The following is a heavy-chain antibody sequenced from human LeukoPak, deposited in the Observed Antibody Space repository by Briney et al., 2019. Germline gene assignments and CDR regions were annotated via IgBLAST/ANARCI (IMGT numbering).Heavy chain of an antibody. Sequence: ASVKVSCKASGGTFSSYAISWVRQAPGQGLEWMGWISAYNGNTNYAQKLQGRVTMTTDTSTSTAYMELRSLRSDDTAVYYCARDDTSYYDILTGYSVSGFDYWGQGTLVTVSS. J-gene: IGHJ4*02. CDR2: ISAYNGNT. V-gene: IGHV1-18*01. CDR1: GGTFSSYA. CDR3: ARDDTSYYDILTGYSVSGFDY. D-gene: IGHD3-9*01.